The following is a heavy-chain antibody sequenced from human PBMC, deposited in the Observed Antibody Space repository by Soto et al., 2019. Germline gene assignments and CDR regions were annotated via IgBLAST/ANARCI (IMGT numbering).Heavy chain of an antibody. J-gene: IGHJ4*02. CDR1: VVSISSYF. V-gene: IGHV4-59*01. CDR3: AKEGISGHYYFDF. Sequence: XETLSLTCTVSVVSISSYFWSCIRHPPGKGLEWIGYIFYSGSTNYNPSLKSRVTMSLDTSKNQFSLKLVSVTPADTAVYYCAKEGISGHYYFDFWGQGTPVTVS. D-gene: IGHD6-25*01. CDR2: IFYSGST.